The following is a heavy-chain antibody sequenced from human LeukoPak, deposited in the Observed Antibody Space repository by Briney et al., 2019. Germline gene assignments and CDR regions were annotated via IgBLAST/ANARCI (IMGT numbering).Heavy chain of an antibody. CDR3: AKASWVSSTDAVR. V-gene: IGHV3-48*03. CDR2: ISSSGSTI. J-gene: IGHJ4*02. Sequence: PGGSLRLSCAASGFTLSSYEMNWVRQAPGKGLEWVSYISSSGSTIYYADSVKGRFTISRDNAKNSLYLQMNNLRVEDTAIYYCAKASWVSSTDAVRWGQGTLVTVSS. CDR1: GFTLSSYE. D-gene: IGHD6-19*01.